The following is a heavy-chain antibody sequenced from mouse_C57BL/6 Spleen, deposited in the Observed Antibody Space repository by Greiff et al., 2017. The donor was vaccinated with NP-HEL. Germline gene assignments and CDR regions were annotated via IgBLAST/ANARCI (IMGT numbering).Heavy chain of an antibody. CDR3: ARWGSSLHYYAMDY. CDR2: IYPRSGNT. Sequence: VQLQQSGAELARPGASVKLSCKASGYTFTSYGISWVKQRTGQGLEWIGEIYPRSGNTYYNEKFKGKATLTADKSSSTAYMELRSLTSEDSAVYFCARWGSSLHYYAMDYWGQGTSVTVSS. V-gene: IGHV1-81*01. D-gene: IGHD1-1*01. J-gene: IGHJ4*01. CDR1: GYTFTSYG.